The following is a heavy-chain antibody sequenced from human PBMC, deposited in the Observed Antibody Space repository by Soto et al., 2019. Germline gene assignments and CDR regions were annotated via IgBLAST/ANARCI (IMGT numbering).Heavy chain of an antibody. V-gene: IGHV4-4*07. J-gene: IGHJ4*02. CDR1: GGTVSVYY. D-gene: IGHD1-26*01. CDR3: ARWEFGGIVN. CDR2: IYKNGRST. Sequence: SETLPVTCSVSGGTVSVYYRSWFRQTAGKGLECVGRIYKNGRSTNYDPSLKSRVTMSVDKSTNQFSLKMRFVTAADTAVYYCARWEFGGIVNWGQGKLVT.